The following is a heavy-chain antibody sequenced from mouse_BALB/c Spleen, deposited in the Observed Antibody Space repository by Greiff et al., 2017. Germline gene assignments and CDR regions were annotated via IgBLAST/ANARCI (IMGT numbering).Heavy chain of an antibody. J-gene: IGHJ3*01. V-gene: IGHV1-53*01. CDR3: ARSEYGNPFAY. D-gene: IGHD2-10*02. Sequence: QVQLQQPGAELVKPGASVKLSCKASGYTFTSYYMYWVKQRPGQGLEWIGVINPGSGGTNYNEKFKGKATLTADKSSSTAYMQLSSLTSDDSAVYFCARSEYGNPFAYWGQGTLVTVSA. CDR1: GYTFTSYY. CDR2: INPGSGGT.